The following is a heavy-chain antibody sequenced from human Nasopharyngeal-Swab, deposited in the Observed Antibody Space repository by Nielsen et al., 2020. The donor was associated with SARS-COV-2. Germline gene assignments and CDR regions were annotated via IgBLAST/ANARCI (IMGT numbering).Heavy chain of an antibody. Sequence: GESLKISCAASGFTFTSYAMHWVRQAPGQRLEWMGWINAGNGNTKYSQKFQGRVTITRDTSASTAYMELSSLRSEDTAVYYCARLYPDIVATMWGEDWYFDLWGRGTLVTVSS. CDR1: GFTFTSYA. J-gene: IGHJ2*01. V-gene: IGHV1-3*01. CDR3: ARLYPDIVATMWGEDWYFDL. D-gene: IGHD5-12*01. CDR2: INAGNGNT.